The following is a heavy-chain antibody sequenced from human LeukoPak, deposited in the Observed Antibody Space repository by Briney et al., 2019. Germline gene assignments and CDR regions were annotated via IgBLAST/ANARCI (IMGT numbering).Heavy chain of an antibody. V-gene: IGHV4-39*07. D-gene: IGHD2-2*01. J-gene: IGHJ5*02. CDR2: IYYSGSI. CDR1: GGSISSSSYY. CDR3: ARDWGRGLGYCSSTSCYSWFDP. Sequence: PSETLSLTCTVSGGSISSSSYYWGWIRQPPGTGLEWIGSIYYSGSIYYNPSLKSRVTISVDTSKNQFSLKLSSVTAADTAVYYCARDWGRGLGYCSSTSCYSWFDPWGQGTLVTVSS.